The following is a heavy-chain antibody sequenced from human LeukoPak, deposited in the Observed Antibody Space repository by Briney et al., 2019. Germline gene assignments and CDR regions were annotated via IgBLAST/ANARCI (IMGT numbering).Heavy chain of an antibody. D-gene: IGHD6-19*01. CDR3: AKETGYSSGWYGH. Sequence: PGRSLRLPCAASGFTFSSYAMSWVRQAPGKGLEWVSAISGSGGSTYYADSVKGRFTISRDNSKNTLYLQMNSLRAEDTAVYYCAKETGYSSGWYGHWGQGTLVTVSS. CDR1: GFTFSSYA. V-gene: IGHV3-23*01. CDR2: ISGSGGST. J-gene: IGHJ5*02.